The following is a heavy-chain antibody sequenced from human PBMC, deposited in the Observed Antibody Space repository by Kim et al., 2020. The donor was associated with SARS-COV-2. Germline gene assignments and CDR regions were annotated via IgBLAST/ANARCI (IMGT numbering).Heavy chain of an antibody. CDR3: ATLGATRGKNFDY. CDR2: INTNTGNP. V-gene: IGHV7-4-1*02. CDR1: GYTFTTYV. Sequence: ASVKVSCKASGYTFTTYVMNWVRQAPGQGLEWMAWINTNTGNPMYAQGFTGRFVFSLDTSVSTAYLQISSLKAEDTAVYYCATLGATRGKNFDYWGQGTLVTVSS. J-gene: IGHJ4*02.